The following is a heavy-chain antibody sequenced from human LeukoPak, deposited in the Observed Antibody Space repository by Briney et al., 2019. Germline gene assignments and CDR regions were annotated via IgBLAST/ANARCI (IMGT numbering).Heavy chain of an antibody. CDR3: AKDLLRYYYYYYGMDV. CDR2: ISGSGGST. Sequence: GGSLRLSWAASGFTFSSYAMSWVRQAPGKGLEWVSAISGSGGSTYYADSVKGRFTISRDHSKNTLYLQMNSLRSEDTAVYYCAKDLLRYYYYYYGMDVWGQGTTVTVSS. V-gene: IGHV3-23*01. J-gene: IGHJ6*02. CDR1: GFTFSSYA.